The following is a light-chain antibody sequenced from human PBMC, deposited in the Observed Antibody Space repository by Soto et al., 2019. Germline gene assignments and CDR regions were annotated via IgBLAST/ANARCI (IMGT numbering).Light chain of an antibody. CDR3: SSYTSSSTSYV. CDR1: SSDVGGYNY. V-gene: IGLV2-14*01. CDR2: DVS. J-gene: IGLJ1*01. Sequence: SALTQPASVSGSPGQSITISCTGTSSDVGGYNYVSWYQQYPGKAPKVMIYDVSNRPSGVSNRFSGSKSGNTASLTISGLQAEDEADYYCSSYTSSSTSYVFGTGTKLTVL.